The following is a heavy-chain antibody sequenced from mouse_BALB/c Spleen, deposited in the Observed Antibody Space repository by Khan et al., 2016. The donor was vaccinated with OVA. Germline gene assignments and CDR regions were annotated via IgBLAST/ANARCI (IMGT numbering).Heavy chain of an antibody. J-gene: IGHJ4*01. D-gene: IGHD2-4*01. CDR3: AREIYYDYAYYYAMDY. Sequence: QVQLQQSGPGLVAPSQSLPITCTVSGFSLTGYGVNWVRQPPGKGLEWLGMIWGDGSTDYNSALKSRLSISKDNSKSQVFLKMNSLHTDDTARYYCAREIYYDYAYYYAMDYWGQGTSVTVSS. CDR2: IWGDGST. V-gene: IGHV2-6-7*01. CDR1: GFSLTGYG.